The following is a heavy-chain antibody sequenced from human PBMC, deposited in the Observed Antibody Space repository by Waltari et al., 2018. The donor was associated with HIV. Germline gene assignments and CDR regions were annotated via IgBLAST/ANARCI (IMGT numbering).Heavy chain of an antibody. CDR3: AKGLPITF. CDR2: SSWDGRNI. D-gene: IGHD5-18*01. J-gene: IGHJ6*02. V-gene: IGHV3-43*01. Sequence: EVQLEESGGALLQHGGSLRLSCAASGFLFDDYTMHWVRQAPGKGLEWVSLSSWDGRNIQYADSVKGRFTVSRDNSKNSLSLQMNSLRTEDTALYYCAKGLPITFWGQGTTVTVSS. CDR1: GFLFDDYT.